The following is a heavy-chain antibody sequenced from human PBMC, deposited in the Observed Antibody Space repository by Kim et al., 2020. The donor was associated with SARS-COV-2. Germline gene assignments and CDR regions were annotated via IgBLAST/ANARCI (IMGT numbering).Heavy chain of an antibody. CDR3: AKGRYGMGV. CDR1: GFTFSTYA. V-gene: IGHV3-23*01. J-gene: IGHJ6*02. CDR2: ISGSGGST. Sequence: GGSLRLSCAASGFTFSTYAMSWVRQAPGKGLEWVSGISGSGGSTYYADSVKGRFTISRDNSKKTVYLQMDSLRAEDTAVYYCAKGRYGMGVWGQGTTVTVSS.